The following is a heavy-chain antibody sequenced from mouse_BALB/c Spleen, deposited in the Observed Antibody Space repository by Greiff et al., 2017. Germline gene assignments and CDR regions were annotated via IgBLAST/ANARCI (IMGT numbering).Heavy chain of an antibody. D-gene: IGHD2-4*01. J-gene: IGHJ3*01. CDR1: GFNIKDTY. V-gene: IGHV14-3*02. CDR3: ANDYGVAY. CDR2: IDPANGNT. Sequence: EVQLQQSGAELVKPGASVKLSCTASGFNIKDTYMHWVKQRPEQGLEWIGRIDPANGNTKYDPKFQGKATITADTSSNTAYLQLSSLTSEDTAVYYCANDYGVAYWGQGTLVTVSA.